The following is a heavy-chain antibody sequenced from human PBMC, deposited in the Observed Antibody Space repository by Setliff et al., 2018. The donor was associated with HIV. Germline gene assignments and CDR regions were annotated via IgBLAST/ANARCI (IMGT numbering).Heavy chain of an antibody. D-gene: IGHD4-17*01. J-gene: IGHJ4*02. CDR1: RDSIRNGAYY. CDR2: IYYSGSA. Sequence: PSETLSLTCTVSRDSIRNGAYYWGWIRQPPGKGLEWIGSIYYSGSAYYNPSLKSRVTISIDTSNNQISLRLSSVTAADTAMYYCVRDDYGYNGKGFDYWGPGTLVTVSS. CDR3: VRDDYGYNGKGFDY. V-gene: IGHV4-30-4*08.